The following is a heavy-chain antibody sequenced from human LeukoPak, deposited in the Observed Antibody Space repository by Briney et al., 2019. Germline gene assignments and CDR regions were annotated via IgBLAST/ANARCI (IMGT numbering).Heavy chain of an antibody. CDR2: ISGSGGST. CDR1: GFTFSSYW. Sequence: GGSLRLSCAASGFTFSSYWMSWVRQAPGKGLEWVSAISGSGGSTYYADSVKGRFTISRDNSKNTLYLQMNSLRAEDTAVYYCAKDPRYSGSYGYFQHWGQGTLVTVSS. CDR3: AKDPRYSGSYGYFQH. V-gene: IGHV3-23*01. D-gene: IGHD1-26*01. J-gene: IGHJ1*01.